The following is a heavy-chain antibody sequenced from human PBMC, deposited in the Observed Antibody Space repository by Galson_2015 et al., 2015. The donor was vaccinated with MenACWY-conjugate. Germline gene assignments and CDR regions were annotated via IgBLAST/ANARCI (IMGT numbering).Heavy chain of an antibody. D-gene: IGHD2-2*01. V-gene: IGHV3-21*01. CDR3: ARDWYIVVEDNWFDP. Sequence: SLRLSCAASGFTFSSYTMSWVRQAPGKGLEWVSSTSSASTYIFYADPVKGRFTISRDNAKNALFLQMDSLRAEDTAVYYCARDWYIVVEDNWFDPWGQGTLVTVSS. J-gene: IGHJ5*02. CDR1: GFTFSSYT. CDR2: TSSASTYI.